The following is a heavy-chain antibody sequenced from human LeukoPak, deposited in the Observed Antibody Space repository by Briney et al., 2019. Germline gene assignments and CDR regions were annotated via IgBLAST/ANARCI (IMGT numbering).Heavy chain of an antibody. Sequence: PGGSLRLSCAASGFTFSSYGMSWVRQAPGKGLEWVSSISSSNYYIYYADSVKGRFTISRDNAKNSLYLQMNSLRAEDTAIYYCAKDIYGGNWPNDYWGQGTLVTVSS. CDR1: GFTFSSYG. J-gene: IGHJ4*02. CDR3: AKDIYGGNWPNDY. D-gene: IGHD4-23*01. CDR2: ISSSNYYI. V-gene: IGHV3-21*01.